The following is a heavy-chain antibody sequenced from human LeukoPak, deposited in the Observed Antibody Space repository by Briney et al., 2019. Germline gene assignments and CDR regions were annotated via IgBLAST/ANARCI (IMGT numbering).Heavy chain of an antibody. Sequence: NSSETLSLTCTVSGGSISSYYWSWIRQPAGKGLEWIGRIYTSGSTNYNPSLKSRVTMSVDTSKNQFSLKLSSVTAADTAVYYCARVITIFGVARGYDAFDIWGQGTMVTVSS. D-gene: IGHD3-3*01. V-gene: IGHV4-4*07. J-gene: IGHJ3*02. CDR3: ARVITIFGVARGYDAFDI. CDR2: IYTSGST. CDR1: GGSISSYY.